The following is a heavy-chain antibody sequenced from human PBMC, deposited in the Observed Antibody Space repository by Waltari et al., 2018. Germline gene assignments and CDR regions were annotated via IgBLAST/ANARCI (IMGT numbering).Heavy chain of an antibody. CDR3: AGGYYESSGFSFYYFYHMDV. CDR1: GGRFASYG. D-gene: IGHD3-22*01. CDR2: VIPTVGTT. V-gene: IGHV1-69*14. Sequence: QVQLVQSGAEVKKPGSSVTVSCKASGGRFASYGISWVRQAPGQGLEWMGGVIPTVGTTNYAQKFQGRVTINADKSTSTAYMHLTSLRSEDAAVYYCAGGYYESSGFSFYYFYHMDVWGKGTTVTVSS. J-gene: IGHJ6*03.